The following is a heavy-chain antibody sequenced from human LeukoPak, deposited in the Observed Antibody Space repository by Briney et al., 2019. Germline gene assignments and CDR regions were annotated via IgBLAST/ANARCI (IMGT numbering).Heavy chain of an antibody. Sequence: GGSLRLSCSASGFTFSSYAMHWVRQAPGKGLEYVSAISSNGGSTYYADSVKGRFTISRDNSKNTLYLQMNSLRAEDTAVYYCARDPVNYGSSGYYYTPGYYFDYWGQGTLVTVSS. D-gene: IGHD3-22*01. J-gene: IGHJ4*02. V-gene: IGHV3-64*04. CDR3: ARDPVNYGSSGYYYTPGYYFDY. CDR2: ISSNGGST. CDR1: GFTFSSYA.